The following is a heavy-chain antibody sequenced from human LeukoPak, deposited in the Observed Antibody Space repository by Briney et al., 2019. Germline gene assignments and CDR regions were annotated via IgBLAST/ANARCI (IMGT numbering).Heavy chain of an antibody. CDR1: GGTCSNYG. CDR2: IIPILGIA. V-gene: IGHV1-69*04. Sequence: SVKVSCKASGGTCSNYGISWVRQAPGQGLEWMGRIIPILGIAKYAQKFQGRVTITADKSTSIGYMELNSLRSEDTAVYYCARGGGDGYNFIDYWGQGTLVTVSS. J-gene: IGHJ4*02. D-gene: IGHD5-24*01. CDR3: ARGGGDGYNFIDY.